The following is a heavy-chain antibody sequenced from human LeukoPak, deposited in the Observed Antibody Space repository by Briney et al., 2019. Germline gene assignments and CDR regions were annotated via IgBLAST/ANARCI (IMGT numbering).Heavy chain of an antibody. Sequence: ASVKVSCKASGHTFTTFAIHWVRQAPGQSLEWMGWINAGNGNTIYSQKFQGRVTITRDTSASTVYMELSSLRSEDTAVYYCARVYSSSRGNYFDYWGQGTLVTVSS. D-gene: IGHD6-13*01. CDR2: INAGNGNT. CDR1: GHTFTTFA. V-gene: IGHV1-3*01. J-gene: IGHJ4*02. CDR3: ARVYSSSRGNYFDY.